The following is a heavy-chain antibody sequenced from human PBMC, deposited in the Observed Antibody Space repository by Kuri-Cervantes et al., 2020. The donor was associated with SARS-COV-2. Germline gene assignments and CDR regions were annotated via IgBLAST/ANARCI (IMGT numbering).Heavy chain of an antibody. V-gene: IGHV5-51*01. CDR3: ARHGGLRMAGTDF. D-gene: IGHD6-19*01. CDR1: GYTFSNYW. CDR2: IYPGDSDV. Sequence: GGSLRLSCKASGYTFSNYWIIWVRQMPGKGLEWMGIIYPGDSDVRYSPSFQGLVTISADRSISTAYMQWRSLKASDTAIYYCARHGGLRMAGTDFWGQGTLVTVPS. J-gene: IGHJ4*02.